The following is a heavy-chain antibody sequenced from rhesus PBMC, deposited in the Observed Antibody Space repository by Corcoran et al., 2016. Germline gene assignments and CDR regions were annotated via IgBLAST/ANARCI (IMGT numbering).Heavy chain of an antibody. Sequence: QVQLQESGPGLVKPSETLSLTCAVSGGSFSSYWWSWIRQPPGKGLEWIGENNGNSGSTNYNPSLKSRVTISRDTSKNQFSLKLSSVTAADTAVYYCARDGSRAGFDYWGQGVLVTVSS. CDR3: ARDGSRAGFDY. D-gene: IGHD6-31*01. CDR2: NNGNSGST. V-gene: IGHV4-80*01. CDR1: GGSFSSYW. J-gene: IGHJ4*01.